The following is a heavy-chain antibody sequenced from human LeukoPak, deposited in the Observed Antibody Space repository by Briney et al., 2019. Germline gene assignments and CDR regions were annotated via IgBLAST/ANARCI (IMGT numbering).Heavy chain of an antibody. V-gene: IGHV1-69*01. CDR1: GGTFGSYA. CDR3: ARVDYLTMVRGGYYYMDV. CDR2: IIPIFGTA. Sequence: ASVKVSCKASGGTFGSYAISWVRQAPGQGLEWMGGIIPIFGTANYAQKFQGRVTITADESTSTAYMELSSLRSEDTAVYYCARVDYLTMVRGGYYYMDVWGKGTTVTVSS. J-gene: IGHJ6*03. D-gene: IGHD3-10*01.